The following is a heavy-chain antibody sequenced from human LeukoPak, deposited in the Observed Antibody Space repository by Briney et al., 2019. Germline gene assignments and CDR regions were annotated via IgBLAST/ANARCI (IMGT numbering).Heavy chain of an antibody. Sequence: SLXXXCAASGFTFDDYAMHWVRQAPGKGLEWVSLISWEGGSTYYAESVKGRFTISRDNNKKSLYLQMNSLRDEETAWYFCAXDXVVXALXDNWLDPWGQGTLVSVSS. J-gene: IGHJ5*02. V-gene: IGHV3-43D*03. D-gene: IGHD2-15*01. CDR2: ISWEGGST. CDR3: AXDXVVXALXDNWLDP. CDR1: GFTFDDYA.